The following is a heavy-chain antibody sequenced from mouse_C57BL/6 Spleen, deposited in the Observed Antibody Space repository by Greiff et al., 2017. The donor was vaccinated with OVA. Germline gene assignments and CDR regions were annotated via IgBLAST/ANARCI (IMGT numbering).Heavy chain of an antibody. Sequence: EVMLVESGGGLVQPGGSLSLSCAASGFTFTDYYMSWVRQPPGKALEWLGFIRNKANGYTTEYSASVKGRFTISRDNSQSILYLQMNALRAEDSATYYCARDWDSYAMDYWGQGTSVTVSS. CDR3: ARDWDSYAMDY. J-gene: IGHJ4*01. D-gene: IGHD4-1*01. CDR2: IRNKANGYTT. CDR1: GFTFTDYY. V-gene: IGHV7-3*01.